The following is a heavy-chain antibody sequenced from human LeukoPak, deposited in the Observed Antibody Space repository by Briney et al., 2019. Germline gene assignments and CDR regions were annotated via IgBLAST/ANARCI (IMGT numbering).Heavy chain of an antibody. Sequence: GASVKVSCKASGYTFTGYYMHWVRQAPGQGLEWMGWINPNSGGTNYAQKFQGRVTMTRDTSISTAYMELSRLRSDDTALYYCSRLAGCGGDCYSEGDYWGQGTLVIVSS. CDR2: INPNSGGT. CDR1: GYTFTGYY. D-gene: IGHD2-21*02. CDR3: SRLAGCGGDCYSEGDY. V-gene: IGHV1-2*02. J-gene: IGHJ4*02.